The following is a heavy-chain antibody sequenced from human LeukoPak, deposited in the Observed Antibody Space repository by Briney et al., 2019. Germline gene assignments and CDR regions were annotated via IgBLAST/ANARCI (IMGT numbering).Heavy chain of an antibody. CDR3: ARDPYGGSDY. CDR2: IKQDGSEK. J-gene: IGHJ4*02. V-gene: IGHV3-7*01. D-gene: IGHD4-23*01. CDR1: GFTFSSYW. Sequence: GGSLRLSCAASGFTFSSYWMSWVRQAPGKGLEWVANIKQDGSEKWYVDSVKGRFTISRDNAKNSLYLQMNSLRADDTAVYHRARDPYGGSDYWGQGTLVTVSS.